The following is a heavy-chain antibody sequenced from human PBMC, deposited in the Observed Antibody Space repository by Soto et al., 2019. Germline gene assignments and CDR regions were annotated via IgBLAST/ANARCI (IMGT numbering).Heavy chain of an antibody. CDR3: ARSYTSRGYFDY. Sequence: QVQLVQSGAEVKKPGSSVKVSCKASGGTFSSYAISWVRQAPGQGLEWMGGIIPIFGTANYAQKFQGRVTITADEPTSTAYMELSSLRSEDTAEYYCARSYTSRGYFDYWGQGTLVTVSS. CDR1: GGTFSSYA. D-gene: IGHD3-10*01. J-gene: IGHJ4*02. CDR2: IIPIFGTA. V-gene: IGHV1-69*01.